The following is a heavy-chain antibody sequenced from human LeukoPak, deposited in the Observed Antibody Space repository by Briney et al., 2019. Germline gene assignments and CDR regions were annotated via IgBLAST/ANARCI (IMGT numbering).Heavy chain of an antibody. CDR2: INSISGEI. D-gene: IGHD5-12*01. CDR3: ARAKWRRGTFNY. V-gene: IGHV3-21*05. CDR1: GFTFSYYS. Sequence: SGGSLRLSCVASGFTFSYYSMNWVRQAPGKGLEWVSYINSISGEIWYADPVKGRFTISRDNAKNSLYLQMNSLRAEDTALYYCARAKWRRGTFNYWGQGTLVTVSS. J-gene: IGHJ4*02.